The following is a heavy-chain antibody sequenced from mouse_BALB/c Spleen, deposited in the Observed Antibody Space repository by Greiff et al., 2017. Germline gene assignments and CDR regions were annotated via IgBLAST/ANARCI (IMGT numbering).Heavy chain of an antibody. CDR1: GYSITSGYY. Sequence: EVQLQESGPGLVKPSQSLSLTCSVTGYSITSGYYWNWIRQFPGNKLEWMGYISYDGSNNYNPSLKNRISITRDTSKNQFFLKLNSVTTEDTATYYCARDYGSWAWFAYWGQGTLVTVSA. CDR2: ISYDGSN. V-gene: IGHV3-6*02. CDR3: ARDYGSWAWFAY. D-gene: IGHD1-1*01. J-gene: IGHJ3*01.